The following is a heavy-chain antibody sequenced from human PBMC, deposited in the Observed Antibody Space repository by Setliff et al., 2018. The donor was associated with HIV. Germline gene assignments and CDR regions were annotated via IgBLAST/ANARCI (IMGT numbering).Heavy chain of an antibody. CDR1: GGTFSTYV. J-gene: IGHJ5*02. CDR3: ARGYCGGGICYSPNWLDP. D-gene: IGHD2-15*01. V-gene: IGHV1-69*05. Sequence: SVKVSCKTSGGTFSTYVITWVRQAPGQGLEWMGGIIPIFGTPDYAQKFQGRVTITTDESTSAAYMELSSLRSEDTAVYYCARGYCGGGICYSPNWLDPWGQGTLVTVSS. CDR2: IIPIFGTP.